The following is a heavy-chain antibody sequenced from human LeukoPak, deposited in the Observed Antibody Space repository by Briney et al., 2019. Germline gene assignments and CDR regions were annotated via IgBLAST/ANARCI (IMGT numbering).Heavy chain of an antibody. J-gene: IGHJ4*02. CDR2: INHSGST. D-gene: IGHD6-13*01. CDR3: ARGAPGIAAAGITFDY. V-gene: IGHV4-39*07. Sequence: KTSETLSLTCTVSGGSIRSSYYYWSWIRQPPGKGLEWIGEINHSGSTNYNPSLKSRVTISVDTSKNQFSLKLSSVTAADTAVYYCARGAPGIAAAGITFDYWGQGTLVTVSS. CDR1: GGSIRSSYYY.